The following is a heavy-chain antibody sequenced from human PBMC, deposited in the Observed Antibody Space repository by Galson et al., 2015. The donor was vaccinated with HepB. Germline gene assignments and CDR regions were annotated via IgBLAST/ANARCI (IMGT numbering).Heavy chain of an antibody. D-gene: IGHD3-3*01. CDR3: ARDGGSGYFDY. Sequence: SQRLSCAASGFTFDDYGMSWVRQDPGKGLEWVSGINWNGGSTGYADSVKGRFTISRDNAKNSLYLQMNSLRAEDTALYHCARDGGSGYFDYWGQGTLVTVSS. CDR1: GFTFDDYG. CDR2: INWNGGST. J-gene: IGHJ4*02. V-gene: IGHV3-20*01.